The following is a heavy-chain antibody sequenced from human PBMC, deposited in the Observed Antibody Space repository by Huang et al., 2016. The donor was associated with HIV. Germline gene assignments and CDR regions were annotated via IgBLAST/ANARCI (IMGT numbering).Heavy chain of an antibody. D-gene: IGHD2-15*01. Sequence: QVQLVESGAELKKPGASVRVSCKVSGYTVSELSLHWVRQAPEKGLEGMGGFDPEEGEKIYRQGLKARVTMTEEPSTDTAYMELGSLRPEDTAVYYCATSTPDVGAGVLRSAFDIWGQGTMVTVSS. CDR2: FDPEEGEK. V-gene: IGHV1-24*01. CDR1: GYTVSELS. J-gene: IGHJ3*02. CDR3: ATSTPDVGAGVLRSAFDI.